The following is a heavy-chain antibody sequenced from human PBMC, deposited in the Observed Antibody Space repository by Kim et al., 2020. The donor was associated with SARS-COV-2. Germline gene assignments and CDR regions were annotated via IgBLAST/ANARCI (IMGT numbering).Heavy chain of an antibody. CDR3: TRDSRPFTVTTNGGVYYYGMDV. V-gene: IGHV3-49*04. Sequence: GGSLRLSCTASGFTFGDYAMSWVRQAPGKGLEWVGFIRSKAYGGTTEYAASVKGRFTISRDDSKSIAYLQMNSLKTEDTAVYYCTRDSRPFTVTTNGGVYYYGMDVWGQGTTVTVSS. CDR1: GFTFGDYA. CDR2: IRSKAYGGTT. D-gene: IGHD4-17*01. J-gene: IGHJ6*02.